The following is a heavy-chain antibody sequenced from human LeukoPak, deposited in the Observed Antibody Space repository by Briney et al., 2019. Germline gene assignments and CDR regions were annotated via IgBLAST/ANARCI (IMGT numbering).Heavy chain of an antibody. CDR1: GYTLIELS. CDR2: FDPEDGET. D-gene: IGHD3-16*02. Sequence: ASVKVSCKVSGYTLIELSMHWVRQAPGKGLEWMGGFDPEDGETVYAQNFQGRVTMTEDTSTDTAYMELGSLRSADTAVYYCARGDGYPDAFDIWGQGTMVTVSS. V-gene: IGHV1-24*01. J-gene: IGHJ3*02. CDR3: ARGDGYPDAFDI.